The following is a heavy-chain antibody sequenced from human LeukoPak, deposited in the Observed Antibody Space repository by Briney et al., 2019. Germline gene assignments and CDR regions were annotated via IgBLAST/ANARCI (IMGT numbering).Heavy chain of an antibody. CDR2: IKQDGSEK. CDR3: ARGEYYYDGGY. J-gene: IGHJ4*02. CDR1: GFTFSTFW. D-gene: IGHD3-22*01. Sequence: GGSLRLSCAASGFTFSTFWMSWVRQAPGKGLEWVANIKQDGSEKYYVDSVKGRFTISRDDAKNSLYLQMNSLRGEDTAVYYCARGEYYYDGGYWGQGTLVTVSS. V-gene: IGHV3-7*03.